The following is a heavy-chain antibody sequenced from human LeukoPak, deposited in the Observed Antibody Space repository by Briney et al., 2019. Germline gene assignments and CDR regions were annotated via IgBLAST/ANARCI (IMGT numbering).Heavy chain of an antibody. D-gene: IGHD3-22*01. CDR1: GYTFTNYD. V-gene: IGHV1-69*13. Sequence: GASVKVSCKTSGYTFTNYDINWVRQAPGQGLEWMGGIIPIFGTANYAQKFQGRVTITADESTSTAYMELSSLRSEDTAVYYCARAGYYYDSSGYSLDYWGQGTLVTVSS. J-gene: IGHJ4*02. CDR2: IIPIFGTA. CDR3: ARAGYYYDSSGYSLDY.